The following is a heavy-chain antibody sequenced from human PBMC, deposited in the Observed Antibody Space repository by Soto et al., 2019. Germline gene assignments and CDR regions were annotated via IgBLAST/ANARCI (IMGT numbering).Heavy chain of an antibody. CDR2: INVYNGNT. J-gene: IGHJ4*02. Sequence: ASVKVSCKASGYTFTNYGISWVRQAPGQGLEWMGWINVYNGNTKYAQKVQGRVTMTTDTSTSTAYMELRSLRSDDTAVYYCARLYYYDTSGYYYVEDYWGQGTLVTVSS. CDR1: GYTFTNYG. CDR3: ARLYYYDTSGYYYVEDY. V-gene: IGHV1-18*01. D-gene: IGHD3-22*01.